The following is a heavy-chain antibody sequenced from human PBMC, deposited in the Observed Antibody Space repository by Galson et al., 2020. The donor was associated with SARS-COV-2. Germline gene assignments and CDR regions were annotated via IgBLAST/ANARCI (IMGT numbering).Heavy chain of an antibody. D-gene: IGHD7-27*01. CDR2: TRYLSKWFN. V-gene: IGHV6-1*01. CDR3: VGTDWGRSPI. CDR1: GDSVSSASAS. J-gene: IGHJ3*02. Sequence: SQTLSLTCAISGDSVSSASASWEWIRQSPSRGLEWLGRTRYLSKWFNEYAVSVKSRIAINPDTAKNQFSLQLNSVTPEDTAVYFCVGTDWGRSPIWGQGTMVTVSS.